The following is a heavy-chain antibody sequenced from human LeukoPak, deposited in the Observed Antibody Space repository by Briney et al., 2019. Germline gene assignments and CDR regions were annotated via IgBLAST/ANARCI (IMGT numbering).Heavy chain of an antibody. CDR1: GGSISSGSYY. CDR3: ARGPTGFDP. J-gene: IGHJ5*02. V-gene: IGHV4-61*02. Sequence: SETLSLTCTVSGGSISSGSYYWSWIRQPAGKGLEWIGRIYTSGSTNYNPSLKSRVTISVDTSKNQFSLKLSSVTAADTAVYYCARGPTGFDPWGQGTLVTVSS. CDR2: IYTSGST.